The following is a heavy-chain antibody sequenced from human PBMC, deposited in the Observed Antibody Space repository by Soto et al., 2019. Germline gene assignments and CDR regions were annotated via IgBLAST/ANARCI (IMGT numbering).Heavy chain of an antibody. CDR3: ARAAYSSYYYYGMDV. CDR1: GGTFSSYA. D-gene: IGHD6-13*01. V-gene: IGHV1-69*13. J-gene: IGHJ6*02. CDR2: SIPIFGTA. Sequence: GASVKVSCKASGGTFSSYAISWVRQAPGQGREWMGGSIPIFGTANYAQKFKGRVTITADESTSTAYMELSSLRSEDTAVYYCARAAYSSYYYYGMDVWGQGTTVTVSS.